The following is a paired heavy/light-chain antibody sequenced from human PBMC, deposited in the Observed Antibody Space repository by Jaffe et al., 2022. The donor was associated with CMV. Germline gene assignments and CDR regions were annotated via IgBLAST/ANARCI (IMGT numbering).Light chain of an antibody. Sequence: EIVMTQSPATLSVSPGERATLSCRATQSVSSFLAWYQQKPGQAPRLLIHGTSTRATGVPARFSGSGSGTDFTLTISSLQSEDFAIYYCQQYNNWPPVTFGGGTKVEIK. CDR2: GTS. CDR1: QSVSSF. V-gene: IGKV3-15*01. CDR3: QQYNNWPPVT. J-gene: IGKJ4*01.
Heavy chain of an antibody. CDR2: ISSSGSTI. CDR3: ARGIGGSSWYSGRDGWFDP. Sequence: EVQLVESGGGLVQPGGSLRLSCAASGFTFTTYEMNWVRQAPGKGLEWVSYISSSGSTIYYADSVKGRFTISRDSAKNSLYLQMNSLRAEDTAVYYCARGIGGSSWYSGRDGWFDPWGQGTMVTVSS. J-gene: IGHJ5*02. CDR1: GFTFTTYE. D-gene: IGHD6-13*01. V-gene: IGHV3-48*03.